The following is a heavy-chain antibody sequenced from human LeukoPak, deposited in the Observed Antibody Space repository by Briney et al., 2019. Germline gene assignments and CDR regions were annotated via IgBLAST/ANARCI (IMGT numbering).Heavy chain of an antibody. CDR2: INHSGST. D-gene: IGHD5-12*01. CDR3: ARGRLPDY. V-gene: IGHV4-34*01. CDR1: GFTFSNYA. J-gene: IGHJ4*02. Sequence: GSLRLFCAASGFTFSNYAMSWVRQAPGKGLEWIGEINHSGSTNYNPSLKSRVTISVDTSKNQFSLKLSSVTAADTAVYYCARGRLPDYWGQGTLVTVSS.